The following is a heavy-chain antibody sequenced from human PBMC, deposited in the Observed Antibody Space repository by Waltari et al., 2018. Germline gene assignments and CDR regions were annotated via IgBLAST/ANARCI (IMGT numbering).Heavy chain of an antibody. CDR1: GVTVSSCH. J-gene: IGHJ6*02. D-gene: IGHD2-15*01. Sequence: VHVEGSGGGLMQPGGSLRRSWAASGVTVSSCHMSWGRQAPGKGLEWVSLIYSGGDTYYADSVKGRFTISRDNSKNMVYLQMNSLRADDTAVYYCARETGVAVAGYGLDIWGQGTTVTVSS. CDR3: ARETGVAVAGYGLDI. V-gene: IGHV3-53*01. CDR2: IYSGGDT.